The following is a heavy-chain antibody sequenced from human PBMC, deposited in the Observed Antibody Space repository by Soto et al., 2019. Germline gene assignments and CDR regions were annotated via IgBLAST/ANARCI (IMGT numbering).Heavy chain of an antibody. D-gene: IGHD6-25*01. CDR1: GGSISSSDFY. J-gene: IGHJ5*02. V-gene: IGHV4-39*01. CDR3: AVVDSTGNWFDP. CDR2: MYYSGTT. Sequence: SETLSLTCTVSGGSISSSDFYWGWLRQTPGKGLEFIGSMYYSGTTYYNQSLKSRVTISVDTSKNQFTLKLISVTAADTAVYYCAVVDSTGNWFDPWGEGALVTVSS.